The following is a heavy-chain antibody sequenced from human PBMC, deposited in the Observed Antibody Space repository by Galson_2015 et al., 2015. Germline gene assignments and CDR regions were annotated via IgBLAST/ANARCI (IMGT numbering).Heavy chain of an antibody. J-gene: IGHJ4*02. V-gene: IGHV3-30-3*01. CDR2: ISYDGSNK. CDR3: ARSHIVVVPAAMPFFDY. Sequence: SLRLSCAASGFTFSSYAMHWVRQAPGKGLEWVAVISYDGSNKYYADSVKGRFTISRDNSKNMLYLQMNSLRAEDTAVYYCARSHIVVVPAAMPFFDYWGQGTLVTVSS. CDR1: GFTFSSYA. D-gene: IGHD2-2*01.